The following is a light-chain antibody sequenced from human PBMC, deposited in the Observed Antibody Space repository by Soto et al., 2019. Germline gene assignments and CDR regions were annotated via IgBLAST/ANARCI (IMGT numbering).Light chain of an antibody. V-gene: IGKV3D-20*02. Sequence: EIVLTQSPGTLSLSPGERSTLSFMASQSISSSYLAWYQQKPGQAPRLLIYGASSRATGIPARFSGSGSGTDFILTISSLEPEDSGVYYCQQRNDWVTFGGGTKVDIK. CDR1: QSISSSY. J-gene: IGKJ4*01. CDR3: QQRNDWVT. CDR2: GAS.